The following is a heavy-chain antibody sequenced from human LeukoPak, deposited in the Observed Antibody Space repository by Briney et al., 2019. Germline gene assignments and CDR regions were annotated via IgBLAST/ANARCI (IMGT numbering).Heavy chain of an antibody. V-gene: IGHV3-43D*03. CDR3: AKDIGGSSSWSNYYYYGMDV. D-gene: IGHD6-13*01. CDR1: GFTFDDYA. J-gene: IGHJ6*02. CDR2: ISWDGGST. Sequence: GGSLRLSCAASGFTFDDYAMHWVRHAPGKGLEWVSLISWDGGSTYYADSVKGRFTISRDNSKNSLYLQMNILRAEDTALYYCAKDIGGSSSWSNYYYYGMDVWGQGTTVTVSS.